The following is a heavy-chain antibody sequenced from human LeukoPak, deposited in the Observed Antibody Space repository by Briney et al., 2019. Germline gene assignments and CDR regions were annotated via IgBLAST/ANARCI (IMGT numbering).Heavy chain of an antibody. D-gene: IGHD2/OR15-2a*01. CDR2: LHYAGAT. J-gene: IGHJ2*01. V-gene: IGHV4-34*01. CDR1: GGSISGFY. Sequence: SETLSLTCAVHGGSISGFYWSWFRQPPGKGLEWIGELHYAGATSYSPSLRGRVTISAGTSDSRFSLTVNSVTAADTAVYYCARGILSVYYFDLWGRGTLVTVSP. CDR3: ARGILSVYYFDL.